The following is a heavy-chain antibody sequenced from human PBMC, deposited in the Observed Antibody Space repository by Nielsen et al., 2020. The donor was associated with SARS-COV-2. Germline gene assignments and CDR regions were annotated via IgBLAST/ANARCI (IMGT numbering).Heavy chain of an antibody. V-gene: IGHV3-7*03. D-gene: IGHD6-13*01. Sequence: GGSLRLSCAASGFTFSSYWMTWVRQAPGKGLEWVANIKQDGSEKYFVDSVKGRFTISRDNAKNSLYLQMNSLRAEDTAVYYCARAIAAAGTSWFNPWGQGTLVTVSS. CDR3: ARAIAAAGTSWFNP. CDR1: GFTFSSYW. CDR2: IKQDGSEK. J-gene: IGHJ5*02.